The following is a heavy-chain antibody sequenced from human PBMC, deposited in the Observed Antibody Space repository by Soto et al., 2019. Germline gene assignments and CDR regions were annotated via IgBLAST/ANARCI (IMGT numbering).Heavy chain of an antibody. CDR3: ARDERLRPLPFGY. Sequence: QVQLVEAGGVVVQPGRSLRLSCAASGFTFSSYAMHWVRQAPGKGLEWVAVISYDGSNKYYADSVKGRFTISRDNSKNTLYLQMNSLIAEDTAVYYWARDERLRPLPFGYWGQGSLVTVS. V-gene: IGHV3-30-3*01. J-gene: IGHJ4*02. CDR2: ISYDGSNK. D-gene: IGHD6-25*01. CDR1: GFTFSSYA.